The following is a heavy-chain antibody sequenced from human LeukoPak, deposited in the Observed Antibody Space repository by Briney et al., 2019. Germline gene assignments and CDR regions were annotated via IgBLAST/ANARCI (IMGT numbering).Heavy chain of an antibody. V-gene: IGHV1-69*05. CDR2: IIPIFGTT. D-gene: IGHD4-11*01. CDR3: ASGAYSNPGYYYYNYMDV. CDR1: GGTFSSYA. J-gene: IGHJ6*03. Sequence: SVKVSCKASGGTFSSYAINWVRQAPGQGLEWMGGIIPIFGTTNYAQKFQGRATITTDGSTTTAYMELSSLRTEDTAVYYCASGAYSNPGYYYYNYMDVWGKGTTVTLS.